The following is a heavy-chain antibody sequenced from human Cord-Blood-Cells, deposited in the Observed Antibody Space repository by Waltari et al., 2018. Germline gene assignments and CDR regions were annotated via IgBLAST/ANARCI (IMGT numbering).Heavy chain of an antibody. D-gene: IGHD3-10*01. CDR1: GGSISSSSYY. J-gene: IGHJ3*02. V-gene: IGHV4-39*01. Sequence: QLQLQESGPGLVKPSETLSLTCTVSGGSISSSSYYWGWIRQPPGKGLEWIGCIYYSGSTYYNPTLKSRVTISVDTSKNQFSLKLSAVTAADTAVYYCARIGTMVRGVARAFDIWGQGTMVTVSS. CDR2: IYYSGST. CDR3: ARIGTMVRGVARAFDI.